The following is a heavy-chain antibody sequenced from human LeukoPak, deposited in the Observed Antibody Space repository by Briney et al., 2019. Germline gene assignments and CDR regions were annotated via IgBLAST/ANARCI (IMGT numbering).Heavy chain of an antibody. D-gene: IGHD3-22*01. J-gene: IGHJ4*02. CDR3: AKDGYNYDSSGHFDY. Sequence: GGSLRLSCAASGFTFSTYAMHWVRQPPGKGLEWVSAISGSGGATYHADADSVKGRFIISRDDSKNTLYLQINSLRVEDTAVYYCAKDGYNYDSSGHFDYWGQGTLVTVSS. CDR1: GFTFSTYA. V-gene: IGHV3-23*01. CDR2: ISGSGGAT.